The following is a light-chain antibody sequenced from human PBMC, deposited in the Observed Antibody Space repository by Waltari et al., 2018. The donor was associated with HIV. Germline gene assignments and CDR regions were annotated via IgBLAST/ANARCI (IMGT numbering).Light chain of an antibody. V-gene: IGLV2-23*02. CDR3: LTYVSDSGTWK. Sequence: QSPLTQPASVSGNPGQSVTITGTGTNIDVGNYNLVPWYQQHPGKAPKLLIYDVSKRPSGVSSRFSGSKSGYWASLTISGLLAEDESYYFCLTYVSDSGTWKFGGGTYLTV. CDR1: NIDVGNYNL. CDR2: DVS. J-gene: IGLJ3*02.